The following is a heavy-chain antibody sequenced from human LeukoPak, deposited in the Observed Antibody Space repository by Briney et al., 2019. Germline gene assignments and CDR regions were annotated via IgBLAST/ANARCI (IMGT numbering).Heavy chain of an antibody. V-gene: IGHV3-66*01. D-gene: IGHD5-18*01. CDR2: IYSGETT. Sequence: GGPLRLSCAASGFTVSSNYMSWVRQAPGKGLVWVSVIYSGETTYYADSVKGRFTISRDNSKNTLHLQMNSLRAEDTAVYYCARDQYSYAHAAHWGQGTLVTVSS. CDR1: GFTVSSNY. J-gene: IGHJ4*02. CDR3: ARDQYSYAHAAH.